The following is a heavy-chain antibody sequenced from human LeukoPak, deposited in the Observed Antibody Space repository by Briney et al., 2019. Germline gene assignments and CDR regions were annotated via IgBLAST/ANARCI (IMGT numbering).Heavy chain of an antibody. V-gene: IGHV1-18*01. CDR1: GYTFTKFG. Sequence: ASVKVSCKASGYTFTKFGISWVRQAPGQEFEWMGWISPYNDNTNYAKKFQGRVTMTRDTSTSTVYMELSSLRSEDTAVYYCARSDQYYYGMDVWGQGNTVTVSS. J-gene: IGHJ6*02. D-gene: IGHD4-11*01. CDR2: ISPYNDNT. CDR3: ARSDQYYYGMDV.